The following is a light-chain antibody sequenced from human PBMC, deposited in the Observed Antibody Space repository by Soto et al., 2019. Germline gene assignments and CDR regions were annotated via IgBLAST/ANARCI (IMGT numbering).Light chain of an antibody. Sequence: IVLTQSPGTLSLSPGKRATLSCRASQSISSSYLAWYQQRPGQAPRLLIYGASSRATGIPDRFSGSGSGTEFTLTISRLEPEDFAVYYCQQYGSSPSTFGQGTRLEIK. J-gene: IGKJ5*01. CDR3: QQYGSSPST. V-gene: IGKV3-20*01. CDR1: QSISSSY. CDR2: GAS.